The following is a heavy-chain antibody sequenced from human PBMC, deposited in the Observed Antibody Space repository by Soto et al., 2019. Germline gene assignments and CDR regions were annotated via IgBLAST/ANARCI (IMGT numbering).Heavy chain of an antibody. Sequence: PSETLSLTCTVTGGSINTYYWSWIRQSAGKGLEWIGRVYTTGSTNYNPSLKSRVTISVDTSRNQFSLSLRSVTAADTAVYYCARDFNFIFDAFADMRWNFDPWGQGXLVTVSS. D-gene: IGHD3-3*02. J-gene: IGHJ5*02. CDR3: ARDFNFIFDAFADMRWNFDP. CDR1: GGSINTYY. V-gene: IGHV4-4*07. CDR2: VYTTGST.